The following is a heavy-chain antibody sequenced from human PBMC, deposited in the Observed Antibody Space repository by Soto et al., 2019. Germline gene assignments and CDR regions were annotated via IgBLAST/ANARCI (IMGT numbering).Heavy chain of an antibody. Sequence: EVQLVESGGGFIYPGGSLRLSCAASGLTISNAWMNWLHQAPGKGLEWVGRIKTNTEGGTTDYAAAVKGRFTVSRDDSKNTLYLQMNSLKTEDTAVYYCTTGSVEGVWGQGTTVTVSS. CDR2: IKTNTEGGTT. J-gene: IGHJ6*02. D-gene: IGHD2-15*01. V-gene: IGHV3-15*07. CDR3: TTGSVEGV. CDR1: GLTISNAW.